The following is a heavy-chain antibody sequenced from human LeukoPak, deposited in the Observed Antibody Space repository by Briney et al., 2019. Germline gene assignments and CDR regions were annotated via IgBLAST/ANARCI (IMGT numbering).Heavy chain of an antibody. CDR2: MNPNSGNT. CDR1: GYTFTSYD. V-gene: IGHV1-8*03. CDR3: ARGRGWELENWFDP. D-gene: IGHD1-26*01. Sequence: ASVKVSCKASGYTFTSYDINWVRQATGQGLEWMGWMNPNSGNTGYAQKFQGRVTITRNTSISTAYMELSSLRSEDTAVYYCARGRGWELENWFDPWGQGTLVTVSS. J-gene: IGHJ5*02.